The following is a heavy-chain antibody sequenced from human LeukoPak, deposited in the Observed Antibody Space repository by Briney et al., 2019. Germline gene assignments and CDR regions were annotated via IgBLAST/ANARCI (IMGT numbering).Heavy chain of an antibody. D-gene: IGHD3-3*01. J-gene: IGHJ6*03. V-gene: IGHV3-7*01. CDR1: GFTFSSYW. CDR3: ARAPQFWSGYYRAYYYYYYMDV. Sequence: GGSLRLSCAASGFTFSSYWMSWVRQAPGKGLEWVANIKQDGSEKYYVDSVKGRFTISRDNAKNSLYLQMNSLRAEDTAVYYCARAPQFWSGYYRAYYYYYYMDVWGKGTTVTVSS. CDR2: IKQDGSEK.